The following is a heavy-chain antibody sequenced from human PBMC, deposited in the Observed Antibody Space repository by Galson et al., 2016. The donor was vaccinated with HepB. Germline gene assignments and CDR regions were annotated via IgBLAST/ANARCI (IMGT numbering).Heavy chain of an antibody. J-gene: IGHJ4*02. V-gene: IGHV3-23*01. CDR2: ISPSGANT. CDR3: ARRGINGGFFDY. CDR1: GFTFNNHD. D-gene: IGHD3-10*01. Sequence: SLRLSCAASGFTFNNHDMNWVRQAPGKGLEWVSTISPSGANTYYADSVKGRFTISRDISKNTLYLQMNSMRADDTALYYCARRGINGGFFDYWGQGTLVTVSS.